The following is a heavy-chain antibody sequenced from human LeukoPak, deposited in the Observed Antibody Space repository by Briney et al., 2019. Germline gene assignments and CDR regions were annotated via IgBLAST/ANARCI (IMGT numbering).Heavy chain of an antibody. D-gene: IGHD5-24*01. CDR3: ARAFGRDGYNWTFDI. V-gene: IGHV4-4*07. CDR2: IHITGST. J-gene: IGHJ3*02. Sequence: SDTLSLTCTVSGGSINSYYWSWIRHSAGKGLEWIGRIHITGSTNYDPSLKSRVTMSLDTSKNQFSLKLSSVTAADTAVYYCARAFGRDGYNWTFDIWGQGTMVTVSS. CDR1: GGSINSYY.